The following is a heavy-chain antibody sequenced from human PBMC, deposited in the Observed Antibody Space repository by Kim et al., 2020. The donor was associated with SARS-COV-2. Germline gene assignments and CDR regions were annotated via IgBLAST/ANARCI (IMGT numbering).Heavy chain of an antibody. V-gene: IGHV5-51*01. CDR2: IYPGDSDT. CDR3: ARHGWWRDGYDKYYFDY. J-gene: IGHJ4*02. D-gene: IGHD5-12*01. CDR1: GYSFTNYW. Sequence: GESLKISCKGSGYSFTNYWIGWVRQMPGKGLEWMGFIYPGDSDTRYSPSFQGQVTISADESTTIAYLQWSSLKASDSAMYYCARHGWWRDGYDKYYFDYWGQGTLVTVSS.